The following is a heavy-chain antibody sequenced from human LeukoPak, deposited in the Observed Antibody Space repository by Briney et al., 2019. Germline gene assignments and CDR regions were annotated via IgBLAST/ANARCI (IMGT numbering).Heavy chain of an antibody. CDR3: AKGLHYQLLSAWFDP. CDR1: GFTISSYY. V-gene: IGHV3-30*02. CDR2: IRYDGSNK. J-gene: IGHJ5*02. D-gene: IGHD2-2*01. Sequence: GGSPRLSCAASGFTISSYYMAWVRQAPGKGLEWVAFIRYDGSNKYYADSVKGRFTISRDNSKNTLYLQMNSLRAEDTAVYYCAKGLHYQLLSAWFDPWGQGTLVTVSS.